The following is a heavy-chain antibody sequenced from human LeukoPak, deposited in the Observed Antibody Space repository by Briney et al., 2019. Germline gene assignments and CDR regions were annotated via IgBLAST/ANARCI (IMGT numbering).Heavy chain of an antibody. Sequence: GGSLRLSCAASGFTFRTYAMSWVRQAPGKGLEWVSTIRGSSGSTYYADSAKGRFTISRDISKNTLDLQMSSLRVEDTAVYYCAKDLRDVSPVPGAPMDWGQGTLVTVSS. CDR2: IRGSSGST. CDR3: AKDLRDVSPVPGAPMD. J-gene: IGHJ4*02. CDR1: GFTFRTYA. D-gene: IGHD2-2*01. V-gene: IGHV3-23*01.